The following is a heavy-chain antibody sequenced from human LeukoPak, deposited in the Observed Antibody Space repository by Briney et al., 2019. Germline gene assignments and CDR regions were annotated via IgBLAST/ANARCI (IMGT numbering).Heavy chain of an antibody. Sequence: GESLKISCKASGYSFTTYWIAWVRQVPGKGLEWMGIIHPRDSDIRYNLPFQGQVTISADKSISTAYLQWNSLKASDTAMYYCARMIGLGEVSPYFDYWGQGSLVTVSS. CDR3: ARMIGLGEVSPYFDY. CDR1: GYSFTTYW. CDR2: IHPRDSDI. V-gene: IGHV5-51*01. J-gene: IGHJ4*02. D-gene: IGHD3-16*01.